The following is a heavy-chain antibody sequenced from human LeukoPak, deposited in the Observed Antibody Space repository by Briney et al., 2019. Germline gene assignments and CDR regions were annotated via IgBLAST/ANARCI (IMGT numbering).Heavy chain of an antibody. CDR2: LNPNSGDT. CDR1: GYTFTGYF. V-gene: IGHV1-2*02. Sequence: ASVEVSCKASGYTFTGYFLHWVRQAPGQGLEWMGWLNPNSGDTNYAQKFQGRVTMTRDTSISTAYMELSRLRSDDTAVYYCARDARYWYFDLWGRGTLVTVSS. CDR3: ARDARYWYFDL. J-gene: IGHJ2*01.